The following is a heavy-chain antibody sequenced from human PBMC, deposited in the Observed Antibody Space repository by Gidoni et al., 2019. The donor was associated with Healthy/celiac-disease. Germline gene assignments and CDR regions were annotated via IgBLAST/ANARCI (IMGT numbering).Heavy chain of an antibody. Sequence: QVQLVESGGGLVKPGGSLRLSCAASGFTFSDYYMSWIRQAPGKGLEWVSYISSSGSTIYYADSVKGRFTISRDNAKNSLYLQMNSLRAEDTAVYYCARDGTVGGRWLQLGFGYFQHWGQGTLVTVSS. CDR1: GFTFSDYY. J-gene: IGHJ1*01. CDR2: ISSSGSTI. D-gene: IGHD3-16*01. CDR3: ARDGTVGGRWLQLGFGYFQH. V-gene: IGHV3-11*01.